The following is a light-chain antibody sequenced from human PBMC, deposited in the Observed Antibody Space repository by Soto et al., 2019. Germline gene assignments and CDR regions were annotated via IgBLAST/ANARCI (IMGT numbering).Light chain of an antibody. J-gene: IGKJ1*01. Sequence: DIQLTQSPSTLSASVGDRVTITCRASQSKNSWLAWYQQKPGEAPKVLIYDASSLESGVPSRFSGSGSGTEFTLTIGSLQPEDFATYYCLRYNAFSQTFGQGTKV. V-gene: IGKV1-5*01. CDR2: DAS. CDR3: LRYNAFSQT. CDR1: QSKNSW.